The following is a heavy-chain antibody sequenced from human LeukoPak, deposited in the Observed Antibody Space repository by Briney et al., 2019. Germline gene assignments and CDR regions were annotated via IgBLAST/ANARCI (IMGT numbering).Heavy chain of an antibody. Sequence: ASVKVSCKASGYTFTSYGISWVRQAPGQGLEWMGWISAYNGNTNYAQKLQGRVTMTTDTSTSTAYMELRSLRSDDTAVYYCARRRIGSSSYSSDWWWFDYWGQGTLVTVSS. V-gene: IGHV1-18*01. CDR1: GYTFTSYG. CDR3: ARRRIGSSSYSSDWWWFDY. D-gene: IGHD6-19*01. J-gene: IGHJ4*02. CDR2: ISAYNGNT.